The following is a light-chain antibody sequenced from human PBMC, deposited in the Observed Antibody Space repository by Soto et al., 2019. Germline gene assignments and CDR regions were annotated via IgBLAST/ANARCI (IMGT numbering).Light chain of an antibody. J-gene: IGLJ2*01. Sequence: HSALTQPPSASGSPGQSVIISCTGTSSDVGDYDYVSWYQQYPGKAPKLMIYEVNKRPSGVPDRFSGSKSGNTASLTVSGLQAEDEADYYCSSYAGANNLGVVFGGGTKVTVL. CDR3: SSYAGANNLGVV. V-gene: IGLV2-8*01. CDR2: EVN. CDR1: SSDVGDYDY.